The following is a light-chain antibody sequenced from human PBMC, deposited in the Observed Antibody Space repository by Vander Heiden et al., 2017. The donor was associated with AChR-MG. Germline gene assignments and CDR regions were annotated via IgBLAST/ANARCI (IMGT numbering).Light chain of an antibody. J-gene: IGLJ3*02. CDR2: TNN. Sequence: QSVLTQPPSACGTPGQRGIVSCSGSSSSSGSHTAHRYHPLPGAAGKLLLHTNNQRPSGVPDRFSGSKSGTSALLAISGLEAEDEAQYYCAPWDDGQNGWVFGGGTKLTVL. CDR1: SSSSGSHT. V-gene: IGLV1-44*01. CDR3: APWDDGQNGWV.